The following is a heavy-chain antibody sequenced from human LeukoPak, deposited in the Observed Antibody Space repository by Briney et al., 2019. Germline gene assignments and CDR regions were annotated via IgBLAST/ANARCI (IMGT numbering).Heavy chain of an antibody. Sequence: SETLSLTCAVYGESFRGYYWTWIRQTPGKGLEWIGEIDHIGRTTYNPSLKSRVTISVDTSKNQFSLRLTSVTASDTAVYYCARPVRCSATTCTGPFDYWGQGTLVTVPS. CDR3: ARPVRCSATTCTGPFDY. V-gene: IGHV4-34*01. D-gene: IGHD6-19*01. CDR2: IDHIGRT. CDR1: GESFRGYY. J-gene: IGHJ4*02.